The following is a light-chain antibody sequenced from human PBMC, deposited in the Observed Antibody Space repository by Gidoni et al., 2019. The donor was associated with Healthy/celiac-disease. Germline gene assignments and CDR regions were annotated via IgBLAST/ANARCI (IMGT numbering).Light chain of an antibody. Sequence: ERVVTQSPATLSVSPRERATLSCSASQSVSSNLAWYQQKPGQAPRLLIYGASTRDTGIPARFSGSGSGTEFTLTISSLQSEDFAVYYCQQYNNWPLTFGGGTKVEIK. CDR2: GAS. CDR3: QQYNNWPLT. V-gene: IGKV3-15*01. J-gene: IGKJ4*02. CDR1: QSVSSN.